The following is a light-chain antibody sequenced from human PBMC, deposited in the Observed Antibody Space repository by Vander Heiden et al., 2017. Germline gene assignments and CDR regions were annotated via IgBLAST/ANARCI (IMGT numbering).Light chain of an antibody. CDR3: QVWDTSTFV. CDR2: SNE. V-gene: IGLV3-9*01. CDR1: NVGRKN. Sequence: SYELTQPLSVSVALGQTARITCGANNVGRKNVHWYQQQPGQAPLLLSYSNENRPSVYPERFSGCISGNTATLTITRGQAGDEADYYCQVWDTSTFVFGTGTKVTVL. J-gene: IGLJ1*01.